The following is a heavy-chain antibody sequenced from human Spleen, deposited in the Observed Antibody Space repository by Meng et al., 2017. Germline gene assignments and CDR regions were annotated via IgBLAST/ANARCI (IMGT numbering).Heavy chain of an antibody. V-gene: IGHV4-59*01. CDR2: IYYSGST. D-gene: IGHD3-22*01. CDR3: ARVGYYDSSGYYYAFHI. Sequence: SETLSLTCTVSGGSISSYYWSWIRQPPGKGLEWIGYIYYSGSTNYNPSLKSRVTISVDTSKNQFSLKLSSVTAADTAVYYCARVGYYDSSGYYYAFHIWGQGTMVTVSS. CDR1: GGSISSYY. J-gene: IGHJ3*02.